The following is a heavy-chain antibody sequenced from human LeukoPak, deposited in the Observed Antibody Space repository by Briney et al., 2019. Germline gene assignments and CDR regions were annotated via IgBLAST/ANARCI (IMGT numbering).Heavy chain of an antibody. CDR2: ISYDGSNK. V-gene: IGHV3-30-3*01. CDR1: GFTFSSYA. CDR3: AKDRPNSGWFSDY. Sequence: GGSLRLSCAASGFTFSSYAMHWVRQAPGKGLEWVAVISYDGSNKYYADSVKGRFTISRDNSKNTLYLQMNSLRAEDTALYYCAKDRPNSGWFSDYWGQGTLVTVSS. J-gene: IGHJ4*02. D-gene: IGHD6-19*01.